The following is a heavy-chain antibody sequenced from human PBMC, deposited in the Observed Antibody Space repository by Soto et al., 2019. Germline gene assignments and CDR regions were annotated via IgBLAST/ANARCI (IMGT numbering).Heavy chain of an antibody. D-gene: IGHD6-13*01. CDR1: GFTFSSYG. J-gene: IGHJ6*02. CDR3: ARAAAATYYYGMDV. CDR2: IWYDGSNK. V-gene: IGHV3-33*01. Sequence: LRLSCAASGFTFSSYGMHWVRQAPGKGLEWVAVIWYDGSNKYYADSVKGRFTISRDNSKNTLYLQMNSLRAEDTAVYYCARAAAATYYYGMDVWGQGTTVTVSS.